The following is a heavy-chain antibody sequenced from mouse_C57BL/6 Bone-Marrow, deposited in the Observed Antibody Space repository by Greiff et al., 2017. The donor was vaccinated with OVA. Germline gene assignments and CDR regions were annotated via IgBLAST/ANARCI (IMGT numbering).Heavy chain of an antibody. CDR1: GYTFTDYY. J-gene: IGHJ2*01. V-gene: IGHV1-26*01. CDR3: ARNDGYFDY. D-gene: IGHD2-12*01. CDR2: INPNNGGT. Sequence: EVQLQQSGPELVKPGASVKISCKASGYTFTDYYMNWVKQSHGKSLEWIGDINPNNGGTSYNQKFKGKATLTVDKSYSTAYMELRSLTSEDSAVYYCARNDGYFDYWGQGTTLTVSS.